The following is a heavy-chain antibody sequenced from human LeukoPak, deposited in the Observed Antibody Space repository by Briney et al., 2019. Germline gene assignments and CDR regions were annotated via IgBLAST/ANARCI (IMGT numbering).Heavy chain of an antibody. Sequence: PGGSLRLSCAASGFTFSIYAMSWVRQAPGKGLEWVSAISGSGGSTYYADSVKGRFTISRDNSKNTLYLQMNSLRAEDTAVYYCAKDLVCSSTSCEGAFDIWGQGTMVTVSS. CDR1: GFTFSIYA. CDR2: ISGSGGST. V-gene: IGHV3-23*01. D-gene: IGHD2-2*01. CDR3: AKDLVCSSTSCEGAFDI. J-gene: IGHJ3*02.